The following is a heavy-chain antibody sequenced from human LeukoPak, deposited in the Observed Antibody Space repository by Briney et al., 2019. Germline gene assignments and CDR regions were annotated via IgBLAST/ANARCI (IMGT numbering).Heavy chain of an antibody. V-gene: IGHV1-2*02. CDR3: ARKKGDY. J-gene: IGHJ4*02. Sequence: ASVKVSCKASGYTFTSYYMHWVRQAPGQGLEWMGWINPNSGGTNYALKFQGRVTMTRDTSISTVYMEVSRLTSDDTAVYYCARKKGDYWGQGTLVTVSS. CDR2: INPNSGGT. CDR1: GYTFTSYY.